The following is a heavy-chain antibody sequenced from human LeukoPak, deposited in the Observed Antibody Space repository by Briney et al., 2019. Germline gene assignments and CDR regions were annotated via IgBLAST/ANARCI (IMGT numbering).Heavy chain of an antibody. D-gene: IGHD3-10*01. CDR3: AKIGGRYNY. V-gene: IGHV3-23*01. J-gene: IGHJ4*02. CDR2: INNNGVST. CDR1: GFTFSSYA. Sequence: GRSLRLSCAASGFTFSSYAMSWVRQAPGKGLEWVSSINNNGVSTYYADSVKGRFTISRDNSKSTLYLQMNSLRAEDTAVYYCAKIGGRYNYWGQGTLVTVSS.